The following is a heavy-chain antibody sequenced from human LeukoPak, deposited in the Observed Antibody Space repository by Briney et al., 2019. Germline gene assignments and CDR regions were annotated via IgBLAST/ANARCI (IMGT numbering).Heavy chain of an antibody. Sequence: ASVKVSCKASGYTFTGYYMHWVRQAPGQGLEWMGWINPNSGGTNYAQKFQGRVTMTRDTSISTAYMELSRLRSDDTAVYYCARKYVPAAPTRTYYFDYWGQGTLVTVSS. D-gene: IGHD2-2*01. J-gene: IGHJ4*02. CDR2: INPNSGGT. CDR1: GYTFTGYY. CDR3: ARKYVPAAPTRTYYFDY. V-gene: IGHV1-2*02.